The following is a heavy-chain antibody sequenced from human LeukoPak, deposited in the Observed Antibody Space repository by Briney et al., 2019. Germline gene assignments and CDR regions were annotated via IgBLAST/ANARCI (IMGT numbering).Heavy chain of an antibody. D-gene: IGHD3-10*01. V-gene: IGHV4-59*08. CDR2: FTLSGTT. CDR3: ARHRLGELSTLFDY. Sequence: PSETLSLTCIVSGAYVTTYSWNWIRQSPGKGLEWIGYFTLSGTTSYSSSLKSRVTISRDTSKNQLSLKLTSVTAADTAVYYCARHRLGELSTLFDYWXQGTLVTVSS. J-gene: IGHJ4*02. CDR1: GAYVTTYS.